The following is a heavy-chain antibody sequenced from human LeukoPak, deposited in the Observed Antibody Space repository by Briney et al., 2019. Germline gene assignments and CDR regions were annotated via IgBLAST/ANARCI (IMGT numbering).Heavy chain of an antibody. Sequence: ASVKVSRKASGGTFSSYAISWVRQAPGQGLEWMGGIIPIFGTANYAQKFQGRVTITADESTSTAYMELSSLRFEDTAVYYCARAGLRFLIDYWGQGTLVTVSS. CDR3: ARAGLRFLIDY. D-gene: IGHD3-3*01. CDR2: IIPIFGTA. V-gene: IGHV1-69*13. J-gene: IGHJ4*02. CDR1: GGTFSSYA.